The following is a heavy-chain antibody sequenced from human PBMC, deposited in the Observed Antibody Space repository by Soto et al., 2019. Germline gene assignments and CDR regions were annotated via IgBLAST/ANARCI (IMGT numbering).Heavy chain of an antibody. CDR3: ARLRRGIAARYFDY. V-gene: IGHV4-39*01. CDR2: IYYSGST. Sequence: PSETLSLTCTVSGGSISSSSYYWGWIRQPPGKGLEWIGSIYYSGSTYYNPSLKSRVTISVDTSKNQFSLKLSSVTAADTAVYYCARLRRGIAARYFDYWGQGTRVNVSS. D-gene: IGHD6-6*01. CDR1: GGSISSSSYY. J-gene: IGHJ4*02.